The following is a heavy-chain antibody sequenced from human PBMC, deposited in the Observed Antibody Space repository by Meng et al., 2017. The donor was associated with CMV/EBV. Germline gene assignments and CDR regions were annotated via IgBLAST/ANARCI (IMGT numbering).Heavy chain of an antibody. V-gene: IGHV3-23*01. CDR2: ISGSGGST. CDR1: GFTFSSYA. D-gene: IGHD6-13*01. J-gene: IGHJ4*02. Sequence: LSLTCAASGFTFSSYAMSWVRQAPGKGLEWVSAISGSGGSTYYADSVKGRFTISRDNSKNTLYLQMNSLRAEDTAVYYCAHHSYSSSFVPSHDYWGQGTLVTVSS. CDR3: AHHSYSSSFVPSHDY.